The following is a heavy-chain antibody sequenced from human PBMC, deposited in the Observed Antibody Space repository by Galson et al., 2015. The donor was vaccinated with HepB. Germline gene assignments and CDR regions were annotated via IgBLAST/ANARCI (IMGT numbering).Heavy chain of an antibody. CDR3: ARGTTVGGYYYYGMDV. CDR2: ISWNSGSI. Sequence: SLRLSCAASGFTFDDCAMHWVRQAPGKGLEWVSGISWNSGSIGYADSVKGRFTISRDNAKNSLYLQMNSLRAEDTAVYYCARGTTVGGYYYYGMDVWGQGTTVTVSS. CDR1: GFTFDDCA. J-gene: IGHJ6*02. V-gene: IGHV3-9*01. D-gene: IGHD4-23*01.